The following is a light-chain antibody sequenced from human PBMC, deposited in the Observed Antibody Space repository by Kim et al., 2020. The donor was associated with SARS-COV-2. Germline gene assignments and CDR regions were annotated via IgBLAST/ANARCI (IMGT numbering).Light chain of an antibody. J-gene: IGKJ2*01. CDR2: EAS. V-gene: IGKV1-5*01. Sequence: GDRVTNTGGAVETMRGSLAWYQKKPGKAPKLRIYEASSLERVVPPGFSGSGSGTEFTLTISSLQPDDFAPYYGQQDNVYPYTFGQGTKREI. CDR3: QQDNVYPYT. CDR1: ETMRGS.